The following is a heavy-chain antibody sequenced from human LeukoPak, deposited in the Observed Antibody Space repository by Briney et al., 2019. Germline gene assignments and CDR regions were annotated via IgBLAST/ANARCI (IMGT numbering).Heavy chain of an antibody. CDR2: IYTSGST. CDR3: ARGGAVVEAFDI. J-gene: IGHJ3*02. V-gene: IGHV4-4*07. Sequence: SETLSLTCTVSGGSIGSYYWSWIRQPAGKGLEWIGRIYTSGSTNYNPSLKSRVTMSVDTSKDQFSLKLSSVTAADTAVYYCARGGAVVEAFDIWGQGTMVTVSS. CDR1: GGSIGSYY. D-gene: IGHD4-23*01.